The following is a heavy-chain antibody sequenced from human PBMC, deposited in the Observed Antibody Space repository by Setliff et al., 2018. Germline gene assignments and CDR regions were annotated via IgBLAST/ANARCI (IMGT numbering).Heavy chain of an antibody. Sequence: ASVKVSCKAPGYTFTSYAMNWVRQAPGQGLEWMGWISAYNGNTNYAQKLQGRVTMTTDTSTSTAYMELRSLRSDDTAVYYCARSSWSYYGMDVWGQGTTVTVSS. CDR3: ARSSWSYYGMDV. CDR2: ISAYNGNT. CDR1: GYTFTSYA. V-gene: IGHV1-18*01. D-gene: IGHD6-13*01. J-gene: IGHJ6*02.